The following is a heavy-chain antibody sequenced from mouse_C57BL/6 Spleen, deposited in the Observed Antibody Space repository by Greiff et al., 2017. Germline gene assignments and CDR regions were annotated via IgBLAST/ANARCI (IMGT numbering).Heavy chain of an antibody. CDR3: ARSDDGSFFDY. D-gene: IGHD2-3*01. CDR2: INPSSGYT. V-gene: IGHV1-4*01. CDR1: GYTFTSYT. J-gene: IGHJ2*01. Sequence: LEESGAELARPGASVKMSCKASGYTFTSYTMHWVKQRPGQGLEWIGYINPSSGYTKYNQKFKDKATLTADKSSSTAYMQLSSLTSEDSAVYYCARSDDGSFFDYWGQGTTLTVSS.